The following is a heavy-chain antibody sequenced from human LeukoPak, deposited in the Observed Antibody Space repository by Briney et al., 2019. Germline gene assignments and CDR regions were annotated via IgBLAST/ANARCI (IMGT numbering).Heavy chain of an antibody. D-gene: IGHD6-13*01. Sequence: SVNVSCKASGGTFSSYAISGVRQAPGQGLEWMGRIIPIFGSANYAQKFQGRVTITTDESTSTAYMELSSLRSEDTAVYYCARVSIAAAFNWFDPWGKGTLVTVSS. CDR3: ARVSIAAAFNWFDP. CDR2: IIPIFGSA. V-gene: IGHV1-69*05. CDR1: GGTFSSYA. J-gene: IGHJ5*02.